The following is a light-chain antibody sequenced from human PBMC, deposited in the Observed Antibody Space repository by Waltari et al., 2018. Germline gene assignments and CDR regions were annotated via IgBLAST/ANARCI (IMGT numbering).Light chain of an antibody. V-gene: IGKV3-15*01. J-gene: IGKJ2*03. CDR3: QQYNDWYS. CDR1: QSLSVAY. Sequence: EIVLTQSPSTLSLSAGDTATLSCRASQSLSVAYLAWYQHRPGQAPRLLIYDASTRASGIPARFSGSWSGTEFTLTISGLQSEDCALYYCQQYNDWYSFGQGTKLEIK. CDR2: DAS.